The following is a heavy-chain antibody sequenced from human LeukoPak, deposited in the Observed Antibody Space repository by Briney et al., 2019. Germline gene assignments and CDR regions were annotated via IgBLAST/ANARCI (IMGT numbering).Heavy chain of an antibody. CDR3: TRIYYDSGDYYPFDY. CDR1: GFTFSSHW. D-gene: IGHD3-22*01. J-gene: IGHJ4*02. CDR2: INSDGSST. Sequence: GGSLRLSCAASGFTFSSHWMHWVRQAPGKGLVWVSRINSDGSSTAYADSVRGRFTISRDSAKNRLYLQMNSLRAEDTAVYYCTRIYYDSGDYYPFDYWGQGTLVTVSS. V-gene: IGHV3-74*03.